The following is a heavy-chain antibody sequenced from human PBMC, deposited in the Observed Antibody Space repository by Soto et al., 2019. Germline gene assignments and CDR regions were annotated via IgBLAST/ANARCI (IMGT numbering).Heavy chain of an antibody. CDR2: ISGYGDIT. CDR1: GFSFRNYA. D-gene: IGHD6-19*01. V-gene: IGHV3-23*01. Sequence: EVQLLESGGGLVQPGGSLRLSCAASGFSFRNYAMAWVRQAPGKGLEWVSAISGYGDITHYADSVKGRFTISRDNSKNTLYLQINGLRGADTAVYFCEKAPGTGWLFDYWGQGTLVTVSS. J-gene: IGHJ4*02. CDR3: EKAPGTGWLFDY.